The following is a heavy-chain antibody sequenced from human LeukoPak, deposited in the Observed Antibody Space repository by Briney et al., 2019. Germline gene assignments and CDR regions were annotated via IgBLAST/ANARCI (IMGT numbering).Heavy chain of an antibody. Sequence: RGSLRLSSAASGVTSSSFAMSWVRHAPGKGVEWVSAISGSGGSTYYADSVKGRFTSSRDNSKNTVFLQMNSLRAGETAVYYCAKDRGCTGSSCNVGSWGQGTMVTVSS. CDR1: GVTSSSFA. CDR2: ISGSGGST. J-gene: IGHJ3*01. V-gene: IGHV3-23*01. CDR3: AKDRGCTGSSCNVGS. D-gene: IGHD2-8*02.